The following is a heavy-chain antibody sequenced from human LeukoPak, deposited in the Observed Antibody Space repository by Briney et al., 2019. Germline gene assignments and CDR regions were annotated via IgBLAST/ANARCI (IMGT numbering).Heavy chain of an antibody. CDR3: AKDRDPAHMVRGVIGAFDI. V-gene: IGHV3-23*01. CDR1: GFTFSSYA. D-gene: IGHD3-10*01. Sequence: GGSLRLSCAASGFTFSSYAMSWVRQAPGKGLEWVSANSGSGGSTYYADSVKGRFTISRDNSKNTLYLQMNSLRAEDTAVYYCAKDRDPAHMVRGVIGAFDIWGQGTMVTVSS. CDR2: NSGSGGST. J-gene: IGHJ3*02.